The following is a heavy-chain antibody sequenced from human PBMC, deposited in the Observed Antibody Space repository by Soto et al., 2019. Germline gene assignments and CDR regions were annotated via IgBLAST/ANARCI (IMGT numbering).Heavy chain of an antibody. CDR3: ARHPPCGSGPGDC. Sequence: QLQLQESGPGLVKPSETLSLTCTVSGGSISGTNYYWGWIRQPPGKGLEWIGSTYYTGSTYYNPSLKSRVTISVDMSKGQFSLNLSSVTAADTAVYYCARHPPCGSGPGDCWGQGTLVAVSS. J-gene: IGHJ4*02. CDR1: GGSISGTNYY. D-gene: IGHD3-10*01. CDR2: TYYTGST. V-gene: IGHV4-39*01.